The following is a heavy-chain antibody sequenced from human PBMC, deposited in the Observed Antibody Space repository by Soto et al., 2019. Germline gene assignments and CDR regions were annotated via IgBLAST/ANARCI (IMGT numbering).Heavy chain of an antibody. Sequence: QVQLVQSGAEVKKPGASVKVSCKASGYTFTGYYMHWVRQAPGQGLEWMGWINPNSGGTNYAQKFQGWVTLTRDTSISTAYMELSRLRSDDTAVYYCARAQTKMLLAHYCYGMDVWGQGTTVTVSS. V-gene: IGHV1-2*04. CDR3: ARAQTKMLLAHYCYGMDV. CDR2: INPNSGGT. J-gene: IGHJ6*02. CDR1: GYTFTGYY. D-gene: IGHD2-15*01.